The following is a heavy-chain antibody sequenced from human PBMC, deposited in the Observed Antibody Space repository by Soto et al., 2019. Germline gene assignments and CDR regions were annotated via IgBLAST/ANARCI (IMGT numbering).Heavy chain of an antibody. Sequence: ASVKVSCKASGYTFTSYGISWVRQAPGQGLEWMGWISAYNGNTNYAQKLQGRVTMTTDTSTSTAYMELRSLRSDDTAVYYCARDRRIAAAGTGILRDYWGQGTLVTVSS. J-gene: IGHJ4*02. CDR2: ISAYNGNT. CDR1: GYTFTSYG. V-gene: IGHV1-18*01. D-gene: IGHD6-13*01. CDR3: ARDRRIAAAGTGILRDY.